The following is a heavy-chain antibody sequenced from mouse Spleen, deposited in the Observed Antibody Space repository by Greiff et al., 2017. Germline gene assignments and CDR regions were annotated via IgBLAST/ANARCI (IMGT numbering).Heavy chain of an antibody. J-gene: IGHJ1*01. D-gene: IGHD1-2*01. CDR1: GFTFSDYG. CDR2: ISSGSSTI. V-gene: IGHV5-17*01. CDR3: ARQSITTATDWYFDV. Sequence: EVMLVESGGGLVKPGGSLKLSCAASGFTFSDYGMHWVRQAPEKGLEWVAYISSGSSTIYYADTVKGRFTISRDNAKNTLFLQMTSLRSEDTAMYYCARQSITTATDWYFDVWGAGTTVTVSS.